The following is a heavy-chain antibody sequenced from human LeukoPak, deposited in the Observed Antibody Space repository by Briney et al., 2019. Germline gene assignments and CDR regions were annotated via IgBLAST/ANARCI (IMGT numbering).Heavy chain of an antibody. CDR3: AKHKYQLLYPDDY. V-gene: IGHV3-30*18. CDR2: ISYDGSNK. CDR1: GFTFSSYG. Sequence: GRSLRLSCAASGFTFSSYGMHWARQAPGKGLEWVAVISYDGSNKYYADSVKGRFTISRDNSKNTLYLQMNSLRAEDTAVYYCAKHKYQLLYPDDYWGQGTLVTVSS. J-gene: IGHJ4*02. D-gene: IGHD2-2*02.